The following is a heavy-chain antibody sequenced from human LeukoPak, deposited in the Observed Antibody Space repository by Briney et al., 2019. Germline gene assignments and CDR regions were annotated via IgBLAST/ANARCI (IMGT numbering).Heavy chain of an antibody. CDR3: ARGGYFDDSSGYYSFDY. CDR1: GYTFTSYA. Sequence: GGSLGLSCAASGYTFTSYAMHWVRQAPGQRLEWVGWINAGNGNTKYSQKFQGRVTITGDTSASTAYMELSSLRSEDTAVYYCARGGYFDDSSGYYSFDYWGQGTLVTVSS. CDR2: INAGNGNT. V-gene: IGHV1-3*01. D-gene: IGHD3-22*01. J-gene: IGHJ4*02.